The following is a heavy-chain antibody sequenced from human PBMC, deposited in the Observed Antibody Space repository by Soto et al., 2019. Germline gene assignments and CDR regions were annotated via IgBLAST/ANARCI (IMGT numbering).Heavy chain of an antibody. CDR3: VRPLPSGRNYGLDV. D-gene: IGHD3-10*01. CDR2: IYDNGTT. CDR1: GLTVSNAY. Sequence: EVQLVESGGGLIQPGGSLRLSCAASGLTVSNAYMAWVRQAPGMGLEWVSVIYDNGTTYYADSVKGRFTISRDPSTNTMSLKMDSLRAEDTAVYYCVRPLPSGRNYGLDVWGKGTTVTVSS. J-gene: IGHJ6*04. V-gene: IGHV3-53*01.